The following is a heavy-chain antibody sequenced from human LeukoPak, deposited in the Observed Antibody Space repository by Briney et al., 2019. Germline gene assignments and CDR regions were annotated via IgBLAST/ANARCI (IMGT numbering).Heavy chain of an antibody. J-gene: IGHJ4*02. CDR3: AKDLGGSGWYYFDY. CDR1: GFTFSSYG. Sequence: PGRALRLSCAASGFTFSSYGMHWVRQAPGKGLEGVAVISYDGSNKYYADSVKGRFTISRDNSKNTLYLQMNSLRAEDTAVYYCAKDLGGSGWYYFDYWGQGTLVTVSS. V-gene: IGHV3-30*18. CDR2: ISYDGSNK. D-gene: IGHD6-19*01.